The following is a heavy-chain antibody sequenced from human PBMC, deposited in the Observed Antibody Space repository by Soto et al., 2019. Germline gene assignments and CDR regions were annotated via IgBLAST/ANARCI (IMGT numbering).Heavy chain of an antibody. CDR2: IYYSGRT. CDR3: ARANYFDY. Sequence: SETLSLTCTVSGGSISSYYWSWIRQAPGKGLEWIGDIYYSGRTNYNPSVKSRVTISVDTSKNQFSLKLTSVTAADTAVYYCARANYFDYWGQGTLVTVSS. J-gene: IGHJ4*02. V-gene: IGHV4-59*01. CDR1: GGSISSYY.